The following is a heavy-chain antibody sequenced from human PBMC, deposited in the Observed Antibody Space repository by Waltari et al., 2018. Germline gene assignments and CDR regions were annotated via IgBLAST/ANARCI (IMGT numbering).Heavy chain of an antibody. J-gene: IGHJ4*02. D-gene: IGHD2-21*02. V-gene: IGHV3-23*04. CDR3: AKRYGGNSGGFDY. Sequence: EVQLVESGGGLVQPGGSLRLSCAASGFTFSSYAMSGVRQAPGKGLEWVSAISGSGGSTYYADSVKGRFTIARDNSKNTLYLQMNSLRAEDTAVYYCAKRYGGNSGGFDYWGQGTLVTVSS. CDR2: ISGSGGST. CDR1: GFTFSSYA.